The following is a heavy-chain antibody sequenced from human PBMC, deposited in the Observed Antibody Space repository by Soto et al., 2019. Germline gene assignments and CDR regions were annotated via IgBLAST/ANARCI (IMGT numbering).Heavy chain of an antibody. J-gene: IGHJ6*03. Sequence: PSETLSLTCTVSVGSISTFYWSWIRQPPGKGLEWIGYVYYTGGTSYNPSLKRRVTFSADSSRGQFSLRLNSVTAADTAVYYCARTVLGPDLLADSFVDYYYYMDVWGQGTTVTVSS. CDR3: ARTVLGPDLLADSFVDYYYYMDV. CDR2: VYYTGGT. D-gene: IGHD3-9*01. V-gene: IGHV4-59*08. CDR1: VGSISTFY.